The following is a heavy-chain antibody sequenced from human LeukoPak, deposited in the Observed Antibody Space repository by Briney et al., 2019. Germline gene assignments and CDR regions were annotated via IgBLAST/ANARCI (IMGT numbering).Heavy chain of an antibody. Sequence: GGSLRLSCAASGFTFSSYGMHWVRQAPGKGLEWVAVIWYDGSNKYYADSVKGRFTISRDNSKNTLYLQMNSLRAEDTAVYYCAKGGYYDSSGLADYWGQGTLVTVSS. D-gene: IGHD3-22*01. CDR3: AKGGYYDSSGLADY. V-gene: IGHV3-33*06. CDR1: GFTFSSYG. J-gene: IGHJ4*02. CDR2: IWYDGSNK.